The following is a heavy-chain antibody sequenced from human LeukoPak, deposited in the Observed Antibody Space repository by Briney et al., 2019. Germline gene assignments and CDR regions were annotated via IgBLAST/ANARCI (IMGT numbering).Heavy chain of an antibody. CDR3: AKTGSAYYFDY. CDR1: GFTFSSYW. Sequence: GSLRLSCAASGFTFSSYWMHWVRQAPGKGLVWVSRINSDGSSTSYADSVKGRFTISRDNAKNTLYLQMNSLRAEDTAVYYCAKTGSAYYFDYWGQGTLVTVSS. CDR2: INSDGSST. D-gene: IGHD1-14*01. V-gene: IGHV3-74*01. J-gene: IGHJ4*02.